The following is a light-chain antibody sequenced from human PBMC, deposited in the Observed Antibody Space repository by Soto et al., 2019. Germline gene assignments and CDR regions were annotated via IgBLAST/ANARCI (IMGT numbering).Light chain of an antibody. CDR3: QSYDSSLNGVV. V-gene: IGLV1-40*01. CDR1: SSNIGAGYD. Sequence: QSVLTQPPSVSGAPGQRVTISCTGSSSNIGAGYDVHWYQQLPGTAPKLLIYGNNNRPSGVPDRFSGSKSGTSASLAITGLQAEDVADYYCQSYDSSLNGVVFGGGTKLTVL. CDR2: GNN. J-gene: IGLJ2*01.